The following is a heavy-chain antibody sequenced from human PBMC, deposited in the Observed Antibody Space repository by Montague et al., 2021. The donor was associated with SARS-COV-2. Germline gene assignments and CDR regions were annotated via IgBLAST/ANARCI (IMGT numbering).Heavy chain of an antibody. Sequence: SLSLVCTVSGGSITRNYYWGWIRQPPGKGLEWVGNIYYSGTTFINPSLESRVTISVDASKNQFSLNLTSVTAADTAVYYCARPLVRGVPKAFDIWGQGALVIVSS. CDR3: ARPLVRGVPKAFDI. CDR1: GGSITRNYY. CDR2: IYYSGTT. V-gene: IGHV4-39*01. D-gene: IGHD3-10*01. J-gene: IGHJ3*02.